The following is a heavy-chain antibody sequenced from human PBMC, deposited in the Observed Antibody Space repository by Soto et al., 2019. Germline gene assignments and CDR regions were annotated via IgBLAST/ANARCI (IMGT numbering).Heavy chain of an antibody. D-gene: IGHD3-22*01. CDR2: FYRGGST. CDR3: ATRYDSSNYYGMDL. J-gene: IGHJ6*02. Sequence: GGSLRLSCVVSGFTVHTNYMHWVRQAPGKGLEWVSVFYRGGSTYYADSVKGRFTISRDISKNTLYLQMNSLRAEDTAVYYCATRYDSSNYYGMDLWGQGTTVTVSS. CDR1: GFTVHTNY. V-gene: IGHV3-53*01.